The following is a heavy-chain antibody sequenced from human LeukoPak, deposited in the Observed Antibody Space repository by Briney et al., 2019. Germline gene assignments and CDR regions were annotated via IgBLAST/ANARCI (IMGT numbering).Heavy chain of an antibody. CDR2: IYYSGST. J-gene: IGHJ5*02. Sequence: SETLSLTCTVSGGSISSSSYYWSWIRQPPGKGLEWIGYIYYSGSTNYNPSLKSRVTISVDTSKNQFSLKLSSVTAADTAVYYCARRTYYYDSSAFDPWGQGTLVTVSS. D-gene: IGHD3-22*01. CDR1: GGSISSSSYY. CDR3: ARRTYYYDSSAFDP. V-gene: IGHV4-61*05.